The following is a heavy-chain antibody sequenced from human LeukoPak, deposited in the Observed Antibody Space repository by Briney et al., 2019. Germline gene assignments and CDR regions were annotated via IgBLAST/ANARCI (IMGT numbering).Heavy chain of an antibody. CDR1: GFTFSDYY. J-gene: IGHJ5*02. V-gene: IGHV3-11*01. CDR2: ISSSGSTI. CDR3: ARAWAARPRGWFDP. D-gene: IGHD6-6*01. Sequence: GGSLRLSCAASGFTFSDYYMSWIRQAPGKGLEWVPYISSSGSTIYYADSVKGRFTISRDNAKNSLYLQMNSLRAEDTAVYYCARAWAARPRGWFDPWGQGTLVTVSS.